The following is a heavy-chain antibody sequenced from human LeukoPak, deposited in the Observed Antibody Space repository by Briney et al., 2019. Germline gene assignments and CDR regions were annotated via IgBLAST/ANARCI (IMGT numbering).Heavy chain of an antibody. CDR2: ISSSSSTI. CDR3: ARDIGGRGGIQPD. J-gene: IGHJ4*02. CDR1: GFTFSGYS. V-gene: IGHV3-48*01. D-gene: IGHD5-18*01. Sequence: GGSLRLSCAASGFTFSGYSMNWVRQAPGKGLEWVSYISSSSSTIYYADSVKGRFTISRDNAKNSLYLQMNSLRAEDTAVYYCARDIGGRGGIQPDWGQGTLVTVSS.